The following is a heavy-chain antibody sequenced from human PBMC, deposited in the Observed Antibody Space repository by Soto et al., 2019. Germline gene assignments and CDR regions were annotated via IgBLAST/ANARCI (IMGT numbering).Heavy chain of an antibody. J-gene: IGHJ3*02. V-gene: IGHV3-23*01. CDR3: AKGGFVVVVAAASDAFDI. CDR1: GFTFSSYA. CDR2: ISGSGGST. Sequence: GGSLRLSCAASGFTFSSYAMGWVRQAPGEGLEWVSAISGSGGSTYYADSVKGRFTISRDNSKNTLYLQMNSLRAEDTAVYYCAKGGFVVVVAAASDAFDIWGQGTMVTVSS. D-gene: IGHD2-15*01.